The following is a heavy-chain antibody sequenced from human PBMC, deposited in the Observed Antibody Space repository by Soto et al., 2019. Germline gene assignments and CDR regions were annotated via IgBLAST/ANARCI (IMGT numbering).Heavy chain of an antibody. J-gene: IGHJ6*02. CDR1: GFTFSSYA. V-gene: IGHV3-30-3*01. Sequence: PGGSLRLSCAASGFTFSSYAMHWVRQAPGKGLEWVAVISYDGSNKYYADSVKGRFTISRDNSKNTLYLQMNSLRAEDTAVSYCERDSPDLVLMVYARYYGMDVWGQGTTVTVSS. CDR3: ERDSPDLVLMVYARYYGMDV. D-gene: IGHD2-8*01. CDR2: ISYDGSNK.